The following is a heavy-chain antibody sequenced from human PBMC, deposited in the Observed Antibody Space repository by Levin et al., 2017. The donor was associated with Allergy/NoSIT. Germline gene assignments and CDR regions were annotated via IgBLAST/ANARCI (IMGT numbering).Heavy chain of an antibody. CDR3: ARQAAASRKSWFDP. CDR2: IYSGGST. J-gene: IGHJ5*02. Sequence: GESLKISCAASGFTVSSNYMSWVRQAPGKGLEWVSVIYSGGSTYYADSVKGRFTISRDNSKNTLYLQMNSLRAEDTAVYYCARQAAASRKSWFDPWGQGTLVTVSS. D-gene: IGHD6-13*01. V-gene: IGHV3-53*01. CDR1: GFTVSSNY.